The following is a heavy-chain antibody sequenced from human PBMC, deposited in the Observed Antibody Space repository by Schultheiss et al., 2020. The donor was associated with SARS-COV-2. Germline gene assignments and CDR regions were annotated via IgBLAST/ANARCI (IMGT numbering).Heavy chain of an antibody. V-gene: IGHV3-33*08. CDR2: IWYDGGIK. D-gene: IGHD6-19*01. Sequence: GGSLRLSCAASGFTFSSYAMSWVRQAPGKGLEWVAVIWYDGGIKYYADSVKGRFTISRDNSKNTLYLQMNSLRAEDTAVYYCARIAVAGLGYFQHWGQGTLVTVSS. CDR1: GFTFSSYA. CDR3: ARIAVAGLGYFQH. J-gene: IGHJ1*01.